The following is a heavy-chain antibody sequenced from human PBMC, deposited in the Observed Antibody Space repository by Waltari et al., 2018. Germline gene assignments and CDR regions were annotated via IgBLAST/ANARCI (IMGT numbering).Heavy chain of an antibody. Sequence: EVQLLESGGGLVQPGGSLRLSCAASGFTFSSYAMSWVRQAPGKGLEWVSAISGSGGSTYYADSVKGRFTISRDNSKDTLYLQMNSLRAEDTAVYYCAGSGVGDYYYYYGMDVWGQGTTVTVSS. CDR3: AGSGVGDYYYYYGMDV. V-gene: IGHV3-23*01. J-gene: IGHJ6*02. CDR2: ISGSGGST. CDR1: GFTFSSYA. D-gene: IGHD3-16*01.